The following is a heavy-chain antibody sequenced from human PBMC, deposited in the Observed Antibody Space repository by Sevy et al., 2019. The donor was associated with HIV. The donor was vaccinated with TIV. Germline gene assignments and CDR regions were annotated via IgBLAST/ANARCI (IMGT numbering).Heavy chain of an antibody. CDR2: LSFVCGKI. V-gene: IGHV3-23*01. CDR1: GFNFNIYS. CDR3: AREGCTRPHDY. J-gene: IGHJ4*02. Sequence: GGSLRLSCAVSGFNFNIYSMSWVRQAPGKGLEWVSTLSFVCGKINYADSVKGRFIISREDSKNTLYLQMNSLRAEDTAVYFCAREGCTRPHDYWGQGTLVTVSS. D-gene: IGHD2-8*01.